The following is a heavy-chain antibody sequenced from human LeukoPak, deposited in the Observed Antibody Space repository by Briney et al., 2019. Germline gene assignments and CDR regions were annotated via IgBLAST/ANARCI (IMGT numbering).Heavy chain of an antibody. Sequence: GESLKISCKGSGYSFTSYWIGWVRPMPGKGLEWMAIIYPGDSDTRYSPSLQGQVTISADKSISTPYLQWSGLKASDTAMYYCARSSGSSGYYDYFDYWGQGTLVTVSS. D-gene: IGHD3-22*01. CDR3: ARSSGSSGYYDYFDY. CDR2: IYPGDSDT. CDR1: GYSFTSYW. J-gene: IGHJ4*02. V-gene: IGHV5-51*01.